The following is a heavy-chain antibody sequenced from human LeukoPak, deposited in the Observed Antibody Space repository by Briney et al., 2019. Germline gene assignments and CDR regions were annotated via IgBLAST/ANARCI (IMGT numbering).Heavy chain of an antibody. CDR3: ARLSSSSWSPFDY. D-gene: IGHD6-13*01. Sequence: GGSLRLSCAASGFTFSSYWMSWVRQAPGKGLEWVANIKQDGSEKYYVDSVKGRFTISRDNDKNSLYLQMNSLRAEDTAVYYCARLSSSSWSPFDYWGQGTLVTVSS. J-gene: IGHJ4*02. V-gene: IGHV3-7*01. CDR2: IKQDGSEK. CDR1: GFTFSSYW.